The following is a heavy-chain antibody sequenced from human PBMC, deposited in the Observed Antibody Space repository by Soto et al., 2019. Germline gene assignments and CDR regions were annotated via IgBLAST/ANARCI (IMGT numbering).Heavy chain of an antibody. Sequence: GGSLRLSCAASGFTFSSYAMSWVRQAPGKGLEWVSAISGSGGSTYYADSVKGRFTISRDNSKNTLYLQMNSLRAEDTAVYYCAKDHDAFGVLSGGFDYWGQGTLVTVSS. V-gene: IGHV3-23*01. CDR2: ISGSGGST. CDR1: GFTFSSYA. J-gene: IGHJ4*02. D-gene: IGHD3-3*01. CDR3: AKDHDAFGVLSGGFDY.